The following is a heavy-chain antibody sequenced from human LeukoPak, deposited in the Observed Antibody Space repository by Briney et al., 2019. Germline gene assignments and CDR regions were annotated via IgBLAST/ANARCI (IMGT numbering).Heavy chain of an antibody. CDR3: ARVVTPGYYFDY. D-gene: IGHD4-23*01. V-gene: IGHV4-30-2*01. CDR1: GSSISSGGYS. J-gene: IGHJ4*02. Sequence: PSETLSLTCAVSGSSISSGGYSWSWIRQPPGKGLEWIGYIYHSGSTYYNPSLKSRVTISVDRSKNQFSLKLSSVTAADTAVYYCARVVTPGYYFDYWGQGTLVTVSS. CDR2: IYHSGST.